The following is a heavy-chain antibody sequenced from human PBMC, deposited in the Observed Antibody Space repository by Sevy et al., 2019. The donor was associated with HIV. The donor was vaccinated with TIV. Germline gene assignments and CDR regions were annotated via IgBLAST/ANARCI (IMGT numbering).Heavy chain of an antibody. V-gene: IGHV1-69*13. Sequence: ASVKVSCKASGGTFSSYAINWVRQAPGQGLEWMGGIIPIFGTANYAQKFQGRVTITADESTSTAYMELSSLRSEDTAVYYCARLTAVAGTRVEDYYYYGMDVWGQGTTVTVSS. CDR3: ARLTAVAGTRVEDYYYYGMDV. J-gene: IGHJ6*02. CDR1: GGTFSSYA. D-gene: IGHD6-19*01. CDR2: IIPIFGTA.